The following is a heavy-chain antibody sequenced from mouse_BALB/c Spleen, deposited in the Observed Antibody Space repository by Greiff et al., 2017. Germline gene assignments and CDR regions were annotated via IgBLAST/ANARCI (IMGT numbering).Heavy chain of an antibody. J-gene: IGHJ4*01. CDR1: GYSITRDYA. V-gene: IGHV3-2*02. Sequence: EVKLQESGPGLVKPSQSLSLTCTVTGYSITRDYAEKWIRQFPGHKLEWMGYISYSGSTSYNPSLKSRISITRDTSKNQFFLQLNSVTTEDTATYYCARDRELLYAMDYWGQGTSVTVSS. CDR3: ARDRELLYAMDY. CDR2: ISYSGST. D-gene: IGHD1-1*01.